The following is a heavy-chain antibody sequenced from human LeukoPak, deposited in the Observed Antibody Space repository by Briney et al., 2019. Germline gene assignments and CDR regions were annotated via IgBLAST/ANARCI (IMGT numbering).Heavy chain of an antibody. J-gene: IGHJ4*02. V-gene: IGHV3-48*04. CDR1: GFTFSSYS. D-gene: IGHD3-10*01. CDR3: AKGSRLPYYFDY. Sequence: GGSLRLSCAASGFTFSSYSMNWVRQAPGKGLEWVSYISSSGSTIYYADSVKGRFTISRDNAKNSLYLQMNSLRAEDTAVYYCAKGSRLPYYFDYWGQGTLVTVSS. CDR2: ISSSGSTI.